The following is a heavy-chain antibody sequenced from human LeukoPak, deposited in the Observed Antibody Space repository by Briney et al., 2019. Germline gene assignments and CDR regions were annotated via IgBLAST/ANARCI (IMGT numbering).Heavy chain of an antibody. Sequence: GGSLRLSCAASGFTFSSYAMSWVRQAPGKGLEWVSAISGSGGSTDYADSVKGRFTISRDNSKNTLYLQMNSLRAEDTAVYYCAKDFGGDIVVVPAAFDYWGQGTLVTVSS. CDR2: ISGSGGST. D-gene: IGHD2-2*01. V-gene: IGHV3-23*01. CDR1: GFTFSSYA. J-gene: IGHJ4*02. CDR3: AKDFGGDIVVVPAAFDY.